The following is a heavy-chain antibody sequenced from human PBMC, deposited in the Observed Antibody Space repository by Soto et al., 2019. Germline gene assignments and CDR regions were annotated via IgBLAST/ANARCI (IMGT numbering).Heavy chain of an antibody. D-gene: IGHD6-13*01. J-gene: IGHJ4*02. CDR1: GFTFSSYA. Sequence: GGSLRLSCAASGFTFSSYAMSWVRQAPGKGLEWVSAISGSGGSTYYADSVKGRFTISRDNSKNTLYLQMNSLRAEDTAVYYCAKSPHVGAPLRVAAAGTDFDYWGQGTLVTVSS. CDR3: AKSPHVGAPLRVAAAGTDFDY. V-gene: IGHV3-23*01. CDR2: ISGSGGST.